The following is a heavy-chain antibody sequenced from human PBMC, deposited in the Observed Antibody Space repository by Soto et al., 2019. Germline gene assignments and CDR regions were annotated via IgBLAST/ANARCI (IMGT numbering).Heavy chain of an antibody. CDR3: ASASPVVTDV. Sequence: QVQLQESGPGLVKPSQTLSLTCTVSGGSISSGDYYWSWIRQPPGKGLEWIGYIYYSGSTYYNPSLASRVTMSVHTSRTQFSLKLSSVTAADTAVDYCASASPVVTDVWGQGTTVTVSS. CDR1: GGSISSGDYY. D-gene: IGHD5-18*01. V-gene: IGHV4-30-4*01. J-gene: IGHJ6*02. CDR2: IYYSGST.